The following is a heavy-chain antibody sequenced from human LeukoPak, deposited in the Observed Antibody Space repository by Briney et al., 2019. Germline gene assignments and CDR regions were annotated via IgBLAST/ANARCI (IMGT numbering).Heavy chain of an antibody. Sequence: PSETLSLTCAVYGGSFSGYYWSWIRQPPGKGLEWIGEINHSGSTNYNPSLKSRVTISVDTSKNQFSLKLSSVTAADTAVHYCARGGPYYYGSGSYYKLGYWGQGTLVTVSS. CDR3: ARGGPYYYGSGSYYKLGY. D-gene: IGHD3-10*01. J-gene: IGHJ4*02. CDR2: INHSGST. V-gene: IGHV4-34*01. CDR1: GGSFSGYY.